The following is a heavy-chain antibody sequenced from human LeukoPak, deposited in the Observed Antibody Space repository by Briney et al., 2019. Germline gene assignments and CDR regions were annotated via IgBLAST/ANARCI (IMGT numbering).Heavy chain of an antibody. V-gene: IGHV4-39*07. J-gene: IGHJ4*02. CDR1: DGYIGSISYF. CDR2: IYYDGRT. CDR3: ASTRPEYEDSSGYYFPFGS. D-gene: IGHD3-22*01. Sequence: PSETLSLTCSVSDGYIGSISYFWGWIRQPPGKGLEWVGIIYYDGRTYYSPSLKSRVTISIDTSKNQFSLKLSSVTAADTAVYYCASTRPEYEDSSGYYFPFGSWGQGALVAVSS.